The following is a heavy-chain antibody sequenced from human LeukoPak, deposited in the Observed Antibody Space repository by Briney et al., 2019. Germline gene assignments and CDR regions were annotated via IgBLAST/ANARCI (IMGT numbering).Heavy chain of an antibody. CDR3: ARADNIVVVPAAMHYYYGMDV. D-gene: IGHD2-2*01. V-gene: IGHV1-69*13. CDR1: GGTFSSYA. Sequence: SVKVSCKASGGTFSSYAISWVRQAPGLGLEWMGGIIPISGTANYAQKFQGRVTITADESTSTAYMELSSLRSEDTAVYYCARADNIVVVPAAMHYYYGMDVWGQGTTVTVSS. J-gene: IGHJ6*02. CDR2: IIPISGTA.